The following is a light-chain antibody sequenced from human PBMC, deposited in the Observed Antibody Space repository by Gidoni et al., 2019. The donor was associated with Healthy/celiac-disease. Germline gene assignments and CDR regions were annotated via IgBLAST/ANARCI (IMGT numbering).Light chain of an antibody. CDR3: CSYAGSYTYVV. CDR1: SSDVGGYNY. J-gene: IGLJ2*01. CDR2: DVS. V-gene: IGLV2-11*01. Sequence: QSALTQPRSVSGSPGQSVTIPCTGTSSDVGGYNYVSWYQQHPGKAPKHMIYDVSKRPSGVPDRFSGSKSGNAASLTISGLQAEDEADYYCCSYAGSYTYVVFGGGTKLTVL.